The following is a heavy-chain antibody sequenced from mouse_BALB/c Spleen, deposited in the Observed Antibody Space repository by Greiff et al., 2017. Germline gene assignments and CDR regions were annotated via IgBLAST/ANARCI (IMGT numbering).Heavy chain of an antibody. Sequence: VQLQQPGAELVKPGASVKLACTASGFNIKDTYMHWVKQRPEQGLEWIGRIDPANGNAKYDPKFQGKATITADTSSNTAYLQLNSLTSEDTAVYYCTREGPTSDYWGQGTTLTVSS. CDR2: IDPANGNA. V-gene: IGHV14-3*02. J-gene: IGHJ2*01. CDR3: TREGPTSDY. CDR1: GFNIKDTY. D-gene: IGHD3-3*01.